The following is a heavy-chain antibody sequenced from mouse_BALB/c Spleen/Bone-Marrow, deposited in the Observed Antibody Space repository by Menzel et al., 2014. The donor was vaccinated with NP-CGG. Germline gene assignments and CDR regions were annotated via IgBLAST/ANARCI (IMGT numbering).Heavy chain of an antibody. V-gene: IGHV1-54*01. CDR2: INPGSGGT. CDR1: GYAFXNYL. CDR3: ARRDYAMDY. Sequence: VQLQQSGAELVRPGTSVKVSCKASGYAFXNYLIDWVKQRPGQGLEWIGVINPGSGGTNYNEKFKGKATLTADKSSSTAYMQFSSLTSDDSAVYFCARRDYAMDYWGQGTPVTVSS. J-gene: IGHJ4*01.